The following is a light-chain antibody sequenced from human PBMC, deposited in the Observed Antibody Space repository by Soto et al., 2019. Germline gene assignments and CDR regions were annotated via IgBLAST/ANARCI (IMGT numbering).Light chain of an antibody. V-gene: IGLV1-40*01. Sequence: QSVLTQPSSVSGAPGRGCTSPCTGTCSNSGGGNNVHWYQQLPGTAPKLLIYGNSNRPSGVSDRFSGSKSGTSASLAITGLQAEDEADYYCQSYDSSLSGWVFGGGTKVTVL. CDR1: CSNSGGGNN. CDR3: QSYDSSLSGWV. CDR2: GNS. J-gene: IGLJ3*02.